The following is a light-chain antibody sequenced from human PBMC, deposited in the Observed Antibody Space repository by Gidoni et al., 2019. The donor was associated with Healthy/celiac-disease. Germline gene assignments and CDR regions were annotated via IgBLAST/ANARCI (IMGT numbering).Light chain of an antibody. CDR1: QSISSW. Sequence: DIQMNQSPSTLSASVGDRVTITSRASQSISSWLAWYQQKPGKAPKLLIYKASSLESGVPSRFSGSGSGTEFTLTISSLQPDDFATYYCQQYNSYSRTFGQGTKVEIK. CDR3: QQYNSYSRT. J-gene: IGKJ1*01. V-gene: IGKV1-5*03. CDR2: KAS.